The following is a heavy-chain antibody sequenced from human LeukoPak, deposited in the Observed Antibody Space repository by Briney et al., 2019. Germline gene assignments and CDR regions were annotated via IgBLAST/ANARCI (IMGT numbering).Heavy chain of an antibody. CDR3: ARDRASSRGVIGDMDV. Sequence: GGSLRLSCVASGLTIGSRYMNWVRQAPGKGLEWVSALYLAGNTYYADSVKGRFTISRDNSKNTLYLQMNSLRAEDTAVYYCARDRASSRGVIGDMDVWGQGTTVTVSS. CDR1: GLTIGSRY. CDR2: LYLAGNT. D-gene: IGHD3-10*01. V-gene: IGHV3-53*05. J-gene: IGHJ6*02.